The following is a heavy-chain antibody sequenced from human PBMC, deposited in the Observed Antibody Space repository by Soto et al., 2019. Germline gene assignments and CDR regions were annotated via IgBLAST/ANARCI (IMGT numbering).Heavy chain of an antibody. CDR2: ISDSGGST. Sequence: GGSLRLSCAASGFTFSSYAMSWVRQAPGKGLEWVSGISDSGGSTYYADSVKGRFTISRDNSKNTLYLQMNSLRAEDTAVYYCARDLAGTSYWGQGTLVTVSS. CDR1: GFTFSSYA. CDR3: ARDLAGTSY. V-gene: IGHV3-23*01. D-gene: IGHD1-7*01. J-gene: IGHJ4*02.